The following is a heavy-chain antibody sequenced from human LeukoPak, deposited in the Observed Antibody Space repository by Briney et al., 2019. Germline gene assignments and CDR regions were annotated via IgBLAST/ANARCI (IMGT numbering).Heavy chain of an antibody. CDR2: IYHSGST. CDR3: ARQSSRDQIYDFWSGYYTRWFDP. J-gene: IGHJ5*02. Sequence: SETLSLTCAVSGYSIGSGYYWGWIRQPPGKGLEWIGSIYHSGSTYYNPSLKSRVTISVDTSKNQFSLKLSSVTAADTAVYYCARQSSRDQIYDFWSGYYTRWFDPWGQGTLVTVSS. CDR1: GYSIGSGYY. V-gene: IGHV4-38-2*01. D-gene: IGHD3-3*01.